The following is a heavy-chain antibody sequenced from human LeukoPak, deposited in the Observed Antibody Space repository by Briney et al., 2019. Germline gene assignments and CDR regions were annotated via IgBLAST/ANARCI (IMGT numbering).Heavy chain of an antibody. CDR3: IRDEALWRLDY. CDR2: IDERGRNA. J-gene: IGHJ4*02. Sequence: GGSLRLSCAASGFTFSNHWMHWVRQVPGKGLVWVSRIDERGRNAVYADSVKGRFSISRDNAKNTVNLQMNSLRAEDTGVYYCIRDEALWRLDYWGQGTLVTVSS. V-gene: IGHV3-74*03. D-gene: IGHD2-21*01. CDR1: GFTFSNHW.